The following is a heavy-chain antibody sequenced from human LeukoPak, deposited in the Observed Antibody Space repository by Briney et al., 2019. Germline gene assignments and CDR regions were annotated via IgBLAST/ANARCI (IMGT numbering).Heavy chain of an antibody. CDR2: ISSSGSTI. V-gene: IGHV3-48*04. J-gene: IGHJ6*03. CDR3: ARDYVYRYSSGWYGGAGIYHMDV. Sequence: GGTLRLSCAASGFTFSSYGMSWVRQAPGKGLEWVSYISSSGSTIYYADSVKGRFTISRDNAKNSLYLQMNSLRAEDTAVYYCARDYVYRYSSGWYGGAGIYHMDVWGKGTTVTISS. CDR1: GFTFSSYG. D-gene: IGHD6-19*01.